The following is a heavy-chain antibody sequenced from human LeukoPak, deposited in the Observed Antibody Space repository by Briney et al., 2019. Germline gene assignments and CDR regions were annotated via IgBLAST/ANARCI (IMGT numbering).Heavy chain of an antibody. CDR1: GFTFSTFW. CDR2: IKSDGSST. J-gene: IGHJ3*02. D-gene: IGHD6-6*01. Sequence: GGSLRLSCAASGFTFSTFWMHWVRQAPGKGLVWVSRIKSDGSSTSYADSVKGRFTISRDNAKNTLYLQMNSLRAEDTAVYYCARRSAARDAFDIWGQGTMVTGSS. V-gene: IGHV3-74*01. CDR3: ARRSAARDAFDI.